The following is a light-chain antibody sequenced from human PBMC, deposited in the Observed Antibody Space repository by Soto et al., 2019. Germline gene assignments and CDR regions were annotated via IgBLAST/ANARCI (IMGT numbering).Light chain of an antibody. Sequence: KMSQSASTLSASIGDRVTITCRASQTISSWLAWYQQKPGKAPKLLIYKASTLKSGVPSRFSGSGSGTEFTLTISSLQPEDFATYYCQQYDIYPLTFGKGTKVAIK. J-gene: IGKJ4*01. CDR1: QTISSW. CDR3: QQYDIYPLT. V-gene: IGKV1-5*03. CDR2: KAS.